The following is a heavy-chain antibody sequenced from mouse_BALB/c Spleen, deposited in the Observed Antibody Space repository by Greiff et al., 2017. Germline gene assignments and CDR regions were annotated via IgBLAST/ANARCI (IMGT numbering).Heavy chain of an antibody. J-gene: IGHJ3*01. D-gene: IGHD2-1*01. V-gene: IGHV2-2*02. CDR3: ARNLGGNSAWFAY. Sequence: VQLMESGPGLVQPSQSLSITCTVSGFSLTSYGVHWVRQSPGKGLEWLGVIWSGGSTDYNAAFISRLSISKDNSKSQVFFKMNSLQANDTAIYYCARNLGGNSAWFAYWGQGTLVTVSA. CDR2: IWSGGST. CDR1: GFSLTSYG.